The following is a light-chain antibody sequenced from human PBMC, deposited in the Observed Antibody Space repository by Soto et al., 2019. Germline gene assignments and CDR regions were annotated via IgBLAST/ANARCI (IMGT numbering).Light chain of an antibody. CDR3: HQDCSSGT. CDR1: QSVSASQ. V-gene: IGKV3-20*01. J-gene: IGKJ1*01. CDR2: GVS. Sequence: GAVSLKKGERATLSCRTSQSVSASQLAWYQQKSGQAPRLLTYGVSNRATGIPDRFSGSGSGTDFTLTISRLEPEDLAVYCCHQDCSSGTFGQRTKV.